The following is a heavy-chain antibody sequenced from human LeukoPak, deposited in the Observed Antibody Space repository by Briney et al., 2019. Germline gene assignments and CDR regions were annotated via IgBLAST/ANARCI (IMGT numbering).Heavy chain of an antibody. J-gene: IGHJ5*02. Sequence: PGGSLRLSCAASGFTVSSNYMSWVRQAPGKGLEWVSVIYSGGSTYYADSVKGRFTISRDNSKNTLYLQMNSLRAEDTAVYYCARAGIRRAIDPWGQGTLVTVSS. CDR2: IYSGGST. D-gene: IGHD2-15*01. V-gene: IGHV3-66*01. CDR1: GFTVSSNY. CDR3: ARAGIRRAIDP.